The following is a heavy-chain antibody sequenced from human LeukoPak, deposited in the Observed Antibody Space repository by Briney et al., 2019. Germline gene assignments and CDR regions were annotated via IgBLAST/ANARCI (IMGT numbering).Heavy chain of an antibody. CDR3: ARVLRYCSGGNCYSGGLGYMDV. J-gene: IGHJ6*03. CDR2: ISRSGSTK. D-gene: IGHD2-15*01. CDR1: GFTFSDYN. Sequence: GGSLRLSCAASGFTFSDYNMRWIRQAPGKGLEWVSSISRSGSTKYYADSVKGRFTISRDNAKNSLFLQMNSLRAEDTAVYYCARVLRYCSGGNCYSGGLGYMDVWGKGTTVTVSS. V-gene: IGHV3-11*01.